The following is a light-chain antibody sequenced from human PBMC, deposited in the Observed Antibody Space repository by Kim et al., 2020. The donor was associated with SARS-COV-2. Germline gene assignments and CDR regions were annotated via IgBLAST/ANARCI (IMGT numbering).Light chain of an antibody. J-gene: IGKJ2*01. CDR1: QSISSY. Sequence: DIQMTQSPSSLSASVGDRVTITCRASQSISSYLNWYQQKPGKAPKLLIYAASSLRSGVPSRFSGSGSGTDFTLTISSLQPEDFATYYCQQSYSTHTFGQGTKLEI. CDR2: AAS. V-gene: IGKV1-39*01. CDR3: QQSYSTHT.